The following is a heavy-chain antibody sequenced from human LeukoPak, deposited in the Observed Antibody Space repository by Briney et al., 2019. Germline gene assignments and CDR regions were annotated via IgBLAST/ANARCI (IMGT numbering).Heavy chain of an antibody. Sequence: GGSLRLSCAASGFTFSTYCMHWVRQAPGKGPMGVSRICPDGTVTNYADSGKARFIISRDNARNTVYLHMNSLRVEERAVYYCVRDFRSADYWGQGTLVTVSS. V-gene: IGHV3-74*01. CDR2: ICPDGTVT. CDR1: GFTFSTYC. CDR3: VRDFRSADY. J-gene: IGHJ4*02.